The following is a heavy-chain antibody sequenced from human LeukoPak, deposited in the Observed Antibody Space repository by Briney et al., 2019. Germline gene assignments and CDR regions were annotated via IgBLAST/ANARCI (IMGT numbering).Heavy chain of an antibody. CDR3: ARGPIFSSSWYVDY. J-gene: IGHJ4*02. D-gene: IGHD6-13*01. CDR2: ISAYNGNT. V-gene: IGHV1-18*04. Sequence: ASVKVSCKASGYTFTGYYMHWVRQAPGQGLEWMGWISAYNGNTNYAQKLQGRVTMTTDTSTSTAYMELRSLRSDDTAVYYCARGPIFSSSWYVDYWGQGTLVTVSS. CDR1: GYTFTGYY.